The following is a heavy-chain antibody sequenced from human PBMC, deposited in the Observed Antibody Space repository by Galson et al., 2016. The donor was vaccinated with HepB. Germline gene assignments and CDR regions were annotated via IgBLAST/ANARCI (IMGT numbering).Heavy chain of an antibody. Sequence: SLRLSCAASGLTFNTFAMSWVRQAPGKGLEWVSRISASRGSTYYADSVKGRFTIPRDNSKYTLYLQVSSLRPEDTAVYYCARKGGVSSGWGYRRHFYAVDVWGKGTTVTVSS. J-gene: IGHJ6*04. D-gene: IGHD2-8*02. CDR1: GLTFNTFA. V-gene: IGHV3-23*01. CDR3: ARKGGVSSGWGYRRHFYAVDV. CDR2: ISASRGST.